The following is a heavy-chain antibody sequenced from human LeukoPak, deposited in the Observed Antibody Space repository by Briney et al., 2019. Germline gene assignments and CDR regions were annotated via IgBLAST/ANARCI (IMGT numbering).Heavy chain of an antibody. V-gene: IGHV3-23*05. J-gene: IGHJ4*01. CDR2: IDIYSTKT. CDR3: ARDWKADF. D-gene: IGHD1-1*01. Sequence: GGSLRLSCAASGFTFSTYAMTWVRQAPGKGLEWVSAIDIYSTKTNYADSVKGRFTISRDNSKNTLYLQMNSLRGEDTAIYYCARDWKADFWGHGTLVTVSS. CDR1: GFTFSTYA.